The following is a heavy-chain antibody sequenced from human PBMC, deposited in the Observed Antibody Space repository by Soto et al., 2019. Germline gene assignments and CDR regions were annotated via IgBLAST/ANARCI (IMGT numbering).Heavy chain of an antibody. CDR3: ARGASYTAMVDS. Sequence: PSETMSLTCTVCGGSIPSYHWTWIRQPPGKGLEWLGYIFYSGSTFYNPSLNSRVTISIHTSKSHFSLQVTSGTAADTAVYYCARGASYTAMVDSSGQGTLVTVSS. D-gene: IGHD5-18*01. V-gene: IGHV4-59*01. J-gene: IGHJ4*02. CDR2: IFYSGST. CDR1: GGSIPSYH.